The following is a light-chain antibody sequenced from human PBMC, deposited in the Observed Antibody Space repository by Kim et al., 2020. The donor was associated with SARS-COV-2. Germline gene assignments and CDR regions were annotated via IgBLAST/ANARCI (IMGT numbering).Light chain of an antibody. V-gene: IGLV3-21*04. CDR3: QVWDSSSDRVV. CDR1: NIVSKS. J-gene: IGLJ2*01. Sequence: SYELTQPPSVSVAPGKTARITCGGNNIVSKSVHWYQQKPGQAPVLVIYYDSDRPSGIPERFSGSNSGNTATLTISRVEAGDEADYYCQVWDSSSDRVVFG. CDR2: YDS.